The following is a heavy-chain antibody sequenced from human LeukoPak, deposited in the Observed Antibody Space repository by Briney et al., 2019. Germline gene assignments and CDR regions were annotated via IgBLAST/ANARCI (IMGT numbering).Heavy chain of an antibody. D-gene: IGHD1-26*01. CDR3: AGAVGALLTWAF. J-gene: IGHJ4*02. CDR2: IYDFGST. Sequence: SETLSLTCTVSGGSLISHYWSWLRQTPGKGLEWLGYIYDFGSTDYNPSLKSRITMSVDTSKNQFSLELNSVTAADTAIYYCAGAVGALLTWAFWGQGTLVTVSS. V-gene: IGHV4-59*11. CDR1: GGSLISHY.